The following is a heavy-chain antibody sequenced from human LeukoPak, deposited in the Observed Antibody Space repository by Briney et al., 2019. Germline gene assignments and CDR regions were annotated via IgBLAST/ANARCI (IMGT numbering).Heavy chain of an antibody. V-gene: IGHV1-18*01. CDR3: ARSPTTANYYYYYMDV. CDR2: ISAYNGNT. D-gene: IGHD1-26*01. Sequence: ASVKVSCKASGYTFTSYGISWVRQAPGQGLEWMGWISAYNGNTNYAQKLQGRVTMTTDTSTSTAYMELRSPRSDDTAVYYCARSPTTANYYYYYMDVWGKGTTVIVSS. J-gene: IGHJ6*03. CDR1: GYTFTSYG.